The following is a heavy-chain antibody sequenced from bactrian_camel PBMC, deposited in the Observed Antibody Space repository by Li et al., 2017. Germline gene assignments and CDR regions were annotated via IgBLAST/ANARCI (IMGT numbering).Heavy chain of an antibody. J-gene: IGHJ4*01. CDR3: ATDVGDYDAGSWYNF. CDR1: RYTSQYFC. CDR2: IDEDGTT. D-gene: IGHD1*01. Sequence: HVQLVESGGGSVQSGGSLRLSCAASRYTSQYFCMARFRQTTGKEREEVAAIDEDGTTSYADSVKGRFTISQDNGKNRLYLDMNDLNPEDTAMYYCATDVGDYDAGSWYNFWGQGTQVTVS. V-gene: IGHV3S26*01.